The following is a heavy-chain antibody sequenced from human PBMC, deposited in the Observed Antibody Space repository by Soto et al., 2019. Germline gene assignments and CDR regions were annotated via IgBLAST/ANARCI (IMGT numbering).Heavy chain of an antibody. CDR2: IIPIFGTA. CDR3: ATAFEFYDSSGYYSYYFDY. V-gene: IGHV1-69*13. J-gene: IGHJ4*02. CDR1: GGTFSSYA. D-gene: IGHD3-22*01. Sequence: SVKVSCKASGGTFSSYAISWVRQAPGQGLEWMGGIIPIFGTANYAQKFQGRVTITADESTSTAYMELSSLRSEDTAVYYCATAFEFYDSSGYYSYYFDYWGQGTLVTVSS.